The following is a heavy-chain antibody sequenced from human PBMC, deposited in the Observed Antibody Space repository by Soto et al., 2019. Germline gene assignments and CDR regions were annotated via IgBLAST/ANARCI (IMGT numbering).Heavy chain of an antibody. V-gene: IGHV4-59*01. Sequence: PSETLSLTCTVSGGSISSYYWSWIRQPPGKGLEWIGYIYYSGSTNYNPSLKSRVTMSVDTSKNQFSLKLSSVTAADTAVYYCARDPTVTMIVVVQTNWFDPWGQGTLVTVSS. CDR2: IYYSGST. D-gene: IGHD3-22*01. CDR1: GGSISSYY. J-gene: IGHJ5*02. CDR3: ARDPTVTMIVVVQTNWFDP.